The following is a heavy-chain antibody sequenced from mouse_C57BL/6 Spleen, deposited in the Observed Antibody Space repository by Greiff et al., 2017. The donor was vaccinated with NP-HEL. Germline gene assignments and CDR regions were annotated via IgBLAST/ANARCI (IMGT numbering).Heavy chain of an antibody. D-gene: IGHD2-5*01. CDR1: GYTFTSYW. Sequence: VKLQQPGAELVRPGSSVKLSCKASGYTFTSYWMDWVKQRPGQGLEWIGNIYPSDSETHYNQKFKDKATLTVDKSSSTAYMQLSSLTSEDSAVYYCARSYSNYAMDYWGQGTSVTVSS. V-gene: IGHV1-61*01. CDR3: ARSYSNYAMDY. CDR2: IYPSDSET. J-gene: IGHJ4*01.